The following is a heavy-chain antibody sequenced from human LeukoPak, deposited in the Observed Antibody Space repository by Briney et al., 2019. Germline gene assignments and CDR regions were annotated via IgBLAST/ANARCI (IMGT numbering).Heavy chain of an antibody. CDR2: IYTSGST. CDR1: GGSISSASYY. J-gene: IGHJ4*02. V-gene: IGHV4-61*02. Sequence: SETLSLTCTVSGGSISSASYYWSWIRQPAGKGLEWIGRIYTSGSTNYNPSLKSRVTISVDTSKNQFSLKLSSVTAADTALYYCAKDGEWLRSLTTVTTTFDYWGQGTLVTVSS. CDR3: AKDGEWLRSLTTVTTTFDY. D-gene: IGHD4-17*01.